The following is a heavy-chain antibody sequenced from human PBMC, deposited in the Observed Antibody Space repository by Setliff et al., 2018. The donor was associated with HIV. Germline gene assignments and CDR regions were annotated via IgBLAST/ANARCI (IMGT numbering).Heavy chain of an antibody. CDR3: ARHPPYCSGGSCYRGRGYYFDY. V-gene: IGHV4-4*09. CDR1: GGSISSYY. CDR2: IYSSGST. D-gene: IGHD2-15*01. J-gene: IGHJ4*02. Sequence: SETLSLTCTVSGGSISSYYWSWIRQPPGKGLEWIGNIYSSGSTNYNPSLKSRVTLSVDTSKNQFSLKLNSVTAADTAMYYCARHPPYCSGGSCYRGRGYYFDYWGQGTLVTVSS.